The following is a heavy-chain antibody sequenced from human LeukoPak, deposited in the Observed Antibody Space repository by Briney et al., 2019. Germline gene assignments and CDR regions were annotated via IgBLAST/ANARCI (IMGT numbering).Heavy chain of an antibody. CDR1: GGTFSSYA. J-gene: IGHJ6*02. CDR2: IIPIFGIA. D-gene: IGHD3-10*01. Sequence: ASVKVSCKASGGTFSSYAISWVRQAPGQGLEWMGGIIPIFGIANYAQKFQGRVTITADESTSTAYMELSSLGSEDTAVYYCARLVVSQRFGELLSGMDVWGQGTTVTVSS. CDR3: ARLVVSQRFGELLSGMDV. V-gene: IGHV1-69*13.